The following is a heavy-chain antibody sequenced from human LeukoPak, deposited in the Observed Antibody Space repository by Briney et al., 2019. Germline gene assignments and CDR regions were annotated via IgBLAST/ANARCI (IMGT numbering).Heavy chain of an antibody. CDR3: VAVVAAALYYFDY. J-gene: IGHJ4*02. CDR2: IYHSGST. D-gene: IGHD2-15*01. CDR1: GYSTSSGYY. V-gene: IGHV4-38-2*01. Sequence: SETLSLTCAVSGYSTSSGYYWGWIRQPPGKGLEWIGSIYHSGSTYYNPSLKSRVTISVDTSKNQFSLKLSSVTAADTAVYYCVAVVAAALYYFDYWGQGTLVTVSS.